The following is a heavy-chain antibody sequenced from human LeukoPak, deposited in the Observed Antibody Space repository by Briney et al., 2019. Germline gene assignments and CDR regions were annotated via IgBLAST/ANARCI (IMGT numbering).Heavy chain of an antibody. V-gene: IGHV4-38-2*01. J-gene: IGHJ4*02. D-gene: IGHD3-10*01. CDR2: IYYSGST. Sequence: KPSETLSLTCAVSGYSISSSYYWGWIRQPPGKGLEWIGSIYYSGSTYYNPSLKSRVTVSVDTSKNQFSLKLSSVTAADTAVYYCASRTRFGELRFDYWGQGTLVTVSS. CDR3: ASRTRFGELRFDY. CDR1: GYSISSSYY.